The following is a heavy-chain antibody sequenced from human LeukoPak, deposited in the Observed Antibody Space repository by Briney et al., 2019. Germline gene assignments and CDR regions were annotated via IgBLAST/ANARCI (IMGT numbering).Heavy chain of an antibody. CDR3: ARCEWELLPNY. CDR2: IIPILGIA. J-gene: IGHJ4*02. D-gene: IGHD1-26*01. Sequence: ASVKVSCKASGGTFSSYAISWVRQAPGQGLEWMGRIIPILGIANYAQKFQGRVTITADKSTSTAYMELSSLRSEDTAVYYCARCEWELLPNYWGQGTLVTVSP. CDR1: GGTFSSYA. V-gene: IGHV1-69*04.